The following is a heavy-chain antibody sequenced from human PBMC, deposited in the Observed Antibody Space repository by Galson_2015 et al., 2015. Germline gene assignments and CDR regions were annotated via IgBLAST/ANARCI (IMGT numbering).Heavy chain of an antibody. Sequence: SLRLSCAASGFTFTSYAMSWVRQAPGKGLEGVSGISGTGYSTYYADSVKGRFTISRDNSKNTLYLQMNSLRADDTAVYYCAKDAAVAGYYYYYYGMDVWGQGTTVTVSS. CDR1: GFTFTSYA. V-gene: IGHV3-23*01. D-gene: IGHD6-19*01. CDR2: ISGTGYST. J-gene: IGHJ6*02. CDR3: AKDAAVAGYYYYYYGMDV.